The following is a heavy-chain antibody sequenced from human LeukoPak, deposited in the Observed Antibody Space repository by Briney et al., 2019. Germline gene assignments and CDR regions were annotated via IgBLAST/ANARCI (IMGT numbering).Heavy chain of an antibody. CDR3: ARDLNGVRAFDI. J-gene: IGHJ3*02. CDR1: GGSISSYY. V-gene: IGHV4-59*01. D-gene: IGHD3-16*02. Sequence: SETLSLTCTVSGGSISSYYWSWIRQPPGKVLEWIGYIYYSGSTNYNPSLKSRVTISVDTSKNQFSLKLSSVTAADTAVYYCARDLNGVRAFDIWGQGTMVTVSS. CDR2: IYYSGST.